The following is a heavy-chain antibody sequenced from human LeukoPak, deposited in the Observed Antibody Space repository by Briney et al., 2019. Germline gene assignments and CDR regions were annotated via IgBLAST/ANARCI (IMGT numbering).Heavy chain of an antibody. Sequence: GGSLRLSCAASGFTFSSYAMNWVRQAPGKGLEWVSGISAGGGVKDYTDSVKGRFTISRDSSKNTLSLQMNSLGAEDTAVYFCAGSGAGEDYFDYWGQGTLVTVSS. CDR2: ISAGGGVK. CDR1: GFTFSSYA. D-gene: IGHD3-10*01. J-gene: IGHJ4*02. CDR3: AGSGAGEDYFDY. V-gene: IGHV3-23*01.